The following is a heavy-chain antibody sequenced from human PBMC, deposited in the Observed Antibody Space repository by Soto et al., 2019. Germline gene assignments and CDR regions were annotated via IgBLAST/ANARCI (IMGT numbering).Heavy chain of an antibody. J-gene: IGHJ6*02. CDR3: ANSDCSSTSCSHYYYYGMDV. D-gene: IGHD2-2*01. CDR2: ISYDGSNK. V-gene: IGHV3-30*18. Sequence: PGGSLRLSCAASGFTFSSYGMHWVRQAPGKGLEWVAVISYDGSNKYYADSVKGRFTISRDNSKNTLYLQMNSLRAEDTAVYYCANSDCSSTSCSHYYYYGMDVWGHGTTVTVSS. CDR1: GFTFSSYG.